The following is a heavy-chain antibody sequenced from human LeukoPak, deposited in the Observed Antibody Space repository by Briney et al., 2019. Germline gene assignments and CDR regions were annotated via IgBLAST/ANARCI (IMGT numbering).Heavy chain of an antibody. Sequence: GRSLRLSCAASGFTFSSYAMHWVRQAPGKGLEWVAVISYDGSNKYYADSVKGRFTISRDNSKNTLYLQMNSLRAEDTAVYYCAKDLAVGGAVDYWGQGTLVTVSS. CDR1: GFTFSSYA. CDR2: ISYDGSNK. J-gene: IGHJ4*02. D-gene: IGHD1-26*01. CDR3: AKDLAVGGAVDY. V-gene: IGHV3-30*04.